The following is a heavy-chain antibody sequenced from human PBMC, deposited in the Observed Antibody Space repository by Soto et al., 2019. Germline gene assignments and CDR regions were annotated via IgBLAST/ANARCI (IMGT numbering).Heavy chain of an antibody. D-gene: IGHD1-26*01. CDR1: GFNFGSFG. Sequence: GGSLRLSCAASGFNFGSFGMHWVRQAPGKGLEWVAVIWYDGSNDYYADSVKGRFTISRDNSKNTVYLQMNGLRAEDTAVYYCASLSDSGALVFDSSGQGALVPVSS. V-gene: IGHV3-33*01. J-gene: IGHJ4*02. CDR3: ASLSDSGALVFDS. CDR2: IWYDGSND.